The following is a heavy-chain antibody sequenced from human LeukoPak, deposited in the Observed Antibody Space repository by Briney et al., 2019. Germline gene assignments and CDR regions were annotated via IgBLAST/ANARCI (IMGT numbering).Heavy chain of an antibody. D-gene: IGHD3-22*01. CDR1: AFTFDDYG. CDR2: ISSSGSTI. CDR3: ARDSVLNYYDTRHDAFDI. J-gene: IGHJ3*02. V-gene: IGHV3-11*04. Sequence: GGSLRLSCAASAFTFDDYGMSWVRQAPGKGLEWVSYISSSGSTIYYADSVKGRFTISRDNAKNSLYLQMNSLRAEDTAVYYCARDSVLNYYDTRHDAFDIWGQGTMVTVSS.